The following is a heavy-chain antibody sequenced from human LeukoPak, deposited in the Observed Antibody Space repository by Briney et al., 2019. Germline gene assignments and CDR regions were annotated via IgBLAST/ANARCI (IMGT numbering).Heavy chain of an antibody. CDR3: ARGFDEHPAGDWFGP. CDR2: INAGNGNT. CDR1: GYTFSSYA. V-gene: IGHV1-3*01. J-gene: IGHJ5*02. D-gene: IGHD3-9*01. Sequence: GASVKVSCKASGYTFSSYALHWVRRAPGQRLEWMGLINAGNGNTKYSQKFQGRVTITRDTSAISAYMDLSSLRAEDTAVYYCARGFDEHPAGDWFGPWGQGTLVIVSS.